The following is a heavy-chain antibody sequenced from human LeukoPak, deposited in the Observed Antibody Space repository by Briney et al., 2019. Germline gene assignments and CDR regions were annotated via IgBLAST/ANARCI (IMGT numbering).Heavy chain of an antibody. D-gene: IGHD6-13*01. CDR1: GGSISSYY. J-gene: IGHJ5*02. CDR2: IYYSGST. Sequence: SETLSLTCTVSGGSISSYYWSWIRQPPGKGLEWIGYIYYSGSTNYNPSLKSRVTISVDTSKNQFSLKLSSVTAADTAVYYCARAKAAAGTSWFDPWGQETLVTVSS. CDR3: ARAKAAAGTSWFDP. V-gene: IGHV4-59*01.